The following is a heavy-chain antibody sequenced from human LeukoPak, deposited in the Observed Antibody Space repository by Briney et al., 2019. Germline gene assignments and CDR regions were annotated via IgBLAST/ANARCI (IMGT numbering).Heavy chain of an antibody. CDR1: GGSVSSGSYY. V-gene: IGHV4-61*01. CDR3: ARQSPQAYCGADCYLDGFDI. D-gene: IGHD2-21*02. CDR2: IYYSGSS. Sequence: KPSETLSLTCTVSGGSVSSGSYYWSWIRQPPGKGLEWIGYIYYSGSSNYNPYLKSRVTISVDTSKNQFSLKLSSVTAADTAVYYCARQSPQAYCGADCYLDGFDIWGQGTMVTVSS. J-gene: IGHJ3*02.